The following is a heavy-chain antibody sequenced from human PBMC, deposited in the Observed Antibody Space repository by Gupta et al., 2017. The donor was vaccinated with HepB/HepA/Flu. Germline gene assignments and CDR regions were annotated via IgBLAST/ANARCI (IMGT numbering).Heavy chain of an antibody. D-gene: IGHD3-22*01. CDR1: GFDFSDYG. Sequence: QVQLVESGGGVVQPGRSLRLSCVASGFDFSDYGMHWVRQAPGKGLEGVAVVWSDGNNKYYGDSVKGRFTISRDNSKNMVTLQMNSLRADDTAVYYCAREGHYYDSGGYYPSYWGQGTLVTISP. J-gene: IGHJ4*02. CDR2: VWSDGNNK. V-gene: IGHV3-33*01. CDR3: AREGHYYDSGGYYPSY.